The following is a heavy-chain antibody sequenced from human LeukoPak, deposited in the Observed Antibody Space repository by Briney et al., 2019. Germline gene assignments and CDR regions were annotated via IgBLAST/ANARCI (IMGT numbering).Heavy chain of an antibody. CDR1: GYSFATYY. CDR2: INPSGAST. CDR3: ARVRGSGYFYY. V-gene: IGHV1-46*01. Sequence: ASVKVSCKASGYSFATYYMHWVRQAPGQGLEWMGIINPSGASTSYAQKFQGRVAMTRDTSTSTVYMELRSLRSEDTAVYYCARVRGSGYFYYWGQGTPVTVSS. D-gene: IGHD3-3*01. J-gene: IGHJ4*02.